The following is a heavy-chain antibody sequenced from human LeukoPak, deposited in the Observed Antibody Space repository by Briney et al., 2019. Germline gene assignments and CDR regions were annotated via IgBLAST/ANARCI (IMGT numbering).Heavy chain of an antibody. CDR1: GYTFTSYA. V-gene: IGHV7-4-1*02. CDR2: INTNTGNP. D-gene: IGHD3-3*01. Sequence: ASVKVSCKASGYTFTSYAMNWVRQAPGQGLEWMGWINTNTGNPTYAQGFTGRFVFSLDTSVSTAYLQISSLKAEDTAVYYCARDRAVTIFGGVDAPDYWGQGTLVTVSS. J-gene: IGHJ4*02. CDR3: ARDRAVTIFGGVDAPDY.